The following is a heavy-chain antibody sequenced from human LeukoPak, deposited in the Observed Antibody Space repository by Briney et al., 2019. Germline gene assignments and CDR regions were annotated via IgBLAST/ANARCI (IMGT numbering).Heavy chain of an antibody. D-gene: IGHD2-2*01. V-gene: IGHV4-61*02. CDR2: IYTSGGT. J-gene: IGHJ6*03. CDR1: GGSISSGSYY. Sequence: SQTLSLTCTVSGGSISSGSYYWSWIRQPAGKALAWIGRIYTSGGTNYNPSLKSRVTISVDTSKNQFSLKLSSVTAADTAVYYCRVVWDCSSTSCYLYYYYMDVWGKGTTVTVSS. CDR3: RVVWDCSSTSCYLYYYYMDV.